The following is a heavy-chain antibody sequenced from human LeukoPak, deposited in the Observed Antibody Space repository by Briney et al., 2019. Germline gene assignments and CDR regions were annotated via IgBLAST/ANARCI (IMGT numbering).Heavy chain of an antibody. CDR2: MKEDGSDE. Sequence: GGSLRLSCEVSEFSFSLSTMSWVRQAAGKGREWVAKMKEDGSDEKYVESVKGRFTISRDNAKNSMSLHTTSMRHEDTAVYFCVVGGAGGGYFPNWGQGSLVIASS. CDR3: VVGGAGGGYFPN. CDR1: EFSFSLST. J-gene: IGHJ1*01. D-gene: IGHD3-16*01. V-gene: IGHV3-7*01.